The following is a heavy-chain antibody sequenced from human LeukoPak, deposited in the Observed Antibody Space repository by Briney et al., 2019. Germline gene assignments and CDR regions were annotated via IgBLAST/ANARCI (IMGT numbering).Heavy chain of an antibody. D-gene: IGHD2-8*02. Sequence: GASVTVSCKASGYTFTAYYMHWVRQAPGQGLEWMGWINPYSGDTNYAQKFQGRVTMTRDTSISTAYMELSRLRSDDTAVYYCARAGLVVIPDIWGQGTLVTVSS. CDR3: ARAGLVVIPDI. CDR2: INPYSGDT. J-gene: IGHJ4*02. CDR1: GYTFTAYY. V-gene: IGHV1-2*02.